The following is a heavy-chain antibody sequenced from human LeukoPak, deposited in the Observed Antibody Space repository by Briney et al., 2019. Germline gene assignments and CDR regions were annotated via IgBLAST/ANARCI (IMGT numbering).Heavy chain of an antibody. V-gene: IGHV4-59*08. Sequence: SETLSLTCTVSGGSISSYYWSWIRQPPGKGLEWIGYIYYSASTNYIPSLTSRVTISVDTSKNQFSLKLTSVTAADTAVYYCARRLRGYSYGPFDYWGQGTLVTVSS. CDR3: ARRLRGYSYGPFDY. D-gene: IGHD5-18*01. CDR1: GGSISSYY. J-gene: IGHJ4*02. CDR2: IYYSAST.